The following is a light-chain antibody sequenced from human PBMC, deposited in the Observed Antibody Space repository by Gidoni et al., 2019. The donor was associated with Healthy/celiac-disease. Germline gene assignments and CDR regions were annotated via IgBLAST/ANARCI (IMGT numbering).Light chain of an antibody. CDR1: QSVLYSSNNKND. V-gene: IGKV4-1*01. Sequence: DIVMTQSPDSLAVSLGERANINCKSSQSVLYSSNNKNDLAWYQQKPGQPPKLLIYWASTRESGVPDRFSGSGSGTDFTLTISSLQAEDVAVYYCQQYYSGYTFGQGTKLEIK. CDR2: WAS. CDR3: QQYYSGYT. J-gene: IGKJ2*01.